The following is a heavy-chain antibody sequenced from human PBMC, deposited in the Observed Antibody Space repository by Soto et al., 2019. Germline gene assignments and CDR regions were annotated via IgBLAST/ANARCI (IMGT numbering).Heavy chain of an antibody. V-gene: IGHV3-23*01. CDR1: GFTFSSYA. Sequence: EVQMLESGGGVVQPGGSLRLSCAASGFTFSSYAMNWVRQSPGKGLEWVSCIVPGGGDTYYADSVRGRFTMSRDNSRSTLSLQMSSLRAEDTAIYYCTKGMHYSYWGRGTLVTVSS. CDR2: IVPGGGDT. CDR3: TKGMHYSY. J-gene: IGHJ4*02. D-gene: IGHD3-10*01.